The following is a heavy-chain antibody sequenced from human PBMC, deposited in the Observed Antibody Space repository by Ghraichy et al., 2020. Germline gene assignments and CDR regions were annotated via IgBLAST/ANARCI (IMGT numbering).Heavy chain of an antibody. CDR2: IKQDGSEK. CDR1: GFTFSSYW. V-gene: IGHV3-7*03. D-gene: IGHD3-16*02. CDR3: ARDGDYVWGSYRPHPYFDY. Sequence: GGSLRLSCAASGFTFSSYWMSWVRQAPGKGLEWVANIKQDGSEKYYVDSVKGRFTISRENAKNSLYLQMNSLRAEDTAVYYCARDGDYVWGSYRPHPYFDYWGQGTLVTVSS. J-gene: IGHJ4*02.